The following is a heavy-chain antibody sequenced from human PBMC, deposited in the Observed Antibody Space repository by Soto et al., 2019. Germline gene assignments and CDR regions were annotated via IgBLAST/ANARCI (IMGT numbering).Heavy chain of an antibody. D-gene: IGHD2-15*01. V-gene: IGHV4-61*01. CDR2: IYYSGST. CDR3: ARDEWHCNGGSCYSPHDAFDI. J-gene: IGHJ3*02. CDR1: GGSVSSGSYY. Sequence: PSETLSLTCTVSGGSVSSGSYYWSWIRQPPGKGLEWIGYIYYSGSTNYNPSLKSRVTISVDTSKNQFSLKLSSVTAADTAVYNCARDEWHCNGGSCYSPHDAFDIWGQGTMVTVSS.